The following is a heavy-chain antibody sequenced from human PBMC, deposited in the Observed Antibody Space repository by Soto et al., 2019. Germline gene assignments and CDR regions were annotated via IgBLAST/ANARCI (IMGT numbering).Heavy chain of an antibody. Sequence: SETLSLTCIVSGGSIISSSYYLFCIRQPPGNGLEWIGSIYYSGSTYYNPSLKSRVTISVDTSKNQFSLKLSSVTAADTAVFYCARHRARNWFDPWGQGTLVTVSS. CDR3: ARHRARNWFDP. J-gene: IGHJ5*02. CDR2: IYYSGST. D-gene: IGHD6-6*01. CDR1: GGSIISSSYY. V-gene: IGHV4-39*01.